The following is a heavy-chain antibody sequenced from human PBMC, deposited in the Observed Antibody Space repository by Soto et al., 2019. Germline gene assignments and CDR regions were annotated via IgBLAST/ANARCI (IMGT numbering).Heavy chain of an antibody. CDR2: IKQDGSEK. J-gene: IGHJ1*01. CDR1: GFTFSSYW. Sequence: PGGSLRLSCAASGFTFSSYWMSWVRQAPGKGLEWVANIKQDGSEKYYVDSVKGRFTISRDNAKNSLYLQMNSLRAEDTAVYYCARDHSGYDEEYFQHWGQGTLVTVSS. V-gene: IGHV3-7*03. D-gene: IGHD5-12*01. CDR3: ARDHSGYDEEYFQH.